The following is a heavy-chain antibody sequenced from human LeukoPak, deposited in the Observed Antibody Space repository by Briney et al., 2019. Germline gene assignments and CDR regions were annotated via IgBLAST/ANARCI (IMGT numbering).Heavy chain of an antibody. CDR3: ARFNYYDSSGHFDY. Sequence: TGGSLRLSCAASGFTVSSNYMNWVRQAPGKGLEWVSVIYSGGSTYYADSVKGRFTISRDNSKNTLYLQINSLRVEDMAVYYCARFNYYDSSGHFDYWGQGTLVTVSS. CDR1: GFTVSSNY. D-gene: IGHD3-22*01. CDR2: IYSGGST. V-gene: IGHV3-66*01. J-gene: IGHJ4*02.